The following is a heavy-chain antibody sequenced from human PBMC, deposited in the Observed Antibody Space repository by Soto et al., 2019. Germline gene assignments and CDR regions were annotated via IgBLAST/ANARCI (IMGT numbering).Heavy chain of an antibody. CDR2: IVPVVTTT. CDR1: GGIFSNYA. Sequence: HVQLVQSGAEVKRPGSSVKVSCKTSGGIFSNYAISWVRQAPGQGLEWMGGIVPVVTTTNYAQKFQGRVTITADESTTTVSMELSSLTSEDTAVYYSARDPSCGGDCHFDLWGQGTLVTVSS. CDR3: ARDPSCGGDCHFDL. J-gene: IGHJ5*02. V-gene: IGHV1-69*12. D-gene: IGHD2-21*02.